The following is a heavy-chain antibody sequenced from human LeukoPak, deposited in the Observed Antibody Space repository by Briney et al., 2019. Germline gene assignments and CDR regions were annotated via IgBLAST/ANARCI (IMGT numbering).Heavy chain of an antibody. CDR2: INPNSGGT. CDR1: GYTFTGYY. D-gene: IGHD2-2*01. Sequence: SVKVSCKAYGYTFTGYYMHWVRQAPGQGLEWMGWINPNSGGTNYAQKFQGRVTMTRDTSISTAYMELSRLRSDDTAVYYCARGLIVVVPAAMDLDYWGQGTLVTVSS. V-gene: IGHV1-2*02. J-gene: IGHJ4*02. CDR3: ARGLIVVVPAAMDLDY.